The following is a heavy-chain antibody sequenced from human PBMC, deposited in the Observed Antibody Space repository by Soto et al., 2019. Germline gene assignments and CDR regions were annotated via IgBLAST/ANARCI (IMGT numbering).Heavy chain of an antibody. Sequence: EVQLLESGGGLVQPGGSLRLSCAASGFTFSSYAMTWVRQAPGKGLEWVSSVTDSGGYTFYEDSVKGRFTISRDNPNNTLYLEMNSLRDEDTAVYFCARAPRVYDWYFDLWGRGTLVTVSS. J-gene: IGHJ2*01. D-gene: IGHD5-12*01. CDR1: GFTFSSYA. CDR2: VTDSGGYT. V-gene: IGHV3-23*01. CDR3: ARAPRVYDWYFDL.